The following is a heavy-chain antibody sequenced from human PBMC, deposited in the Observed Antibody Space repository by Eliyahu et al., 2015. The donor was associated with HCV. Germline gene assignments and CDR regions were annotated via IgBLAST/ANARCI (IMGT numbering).Heavy chain of an antibody. CDR1: GFTFSSYG. CDR2: IWYDGSNK. D-gene: IGHD5-12*01. CDR3: ARDQGAYSAYDPLPGY. Sequence: QVQLVESGGGVVQPGRSLRLSCAASGFTFSSYGMHWVRQAPGKGLXWVALIWYDGSNKYYADSVKGRFAISRDNSKNTVHLQMNSLRADDTAVYYCARDQGAYSAYDPLPGYWGQGTLVTVSS. J-gene: IGHJ4*02. V-gene: IGHV3-33*01.